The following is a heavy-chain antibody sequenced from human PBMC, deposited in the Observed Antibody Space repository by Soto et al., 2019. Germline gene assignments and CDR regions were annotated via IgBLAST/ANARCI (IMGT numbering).Heavy chain of an antibody. Sequence: PGGSLRLSCAASGFTFGTYAMSWGRQAPWKGLEWVSAISGSAGSTYYAASVKGRFTISRDNSKNMLYLQMSSLIAEDTAVYYCAKDSVPGPGPYTGAYYSPSDYWGQGTLVTVST. CDR2: ISGSAGST. D-gene: IGHD4-4*01. CDR1: GFTFGTYA. J-gene: IGHJ4*02. V-gene: IGHV3-23*01. CDR3: AKDSVPGPGPYTGAYYSPSDY.